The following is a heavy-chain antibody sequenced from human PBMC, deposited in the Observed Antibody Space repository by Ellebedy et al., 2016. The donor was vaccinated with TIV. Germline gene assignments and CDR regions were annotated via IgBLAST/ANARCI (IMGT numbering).Heavy chain of an antibody. CDR3: ARDLMVRGVIITRNWFDP. CDR1: GGSFSGYY. CDR2: INHSGST. J-gene: IGHJ5*02. D-gene: IGHD3-10*01. Sequence: SETLSLXCAVYGGSFSGYYWSWIRQPPGKGLEWIGEINHSGSTNYNPSLKSRVTMSVDTSKNQFSLKLSSVTAADTAVYYCARDLMVRGVIITRNWFDPWGQGTLVTVSS. V-gene: IGHV4-34*01.